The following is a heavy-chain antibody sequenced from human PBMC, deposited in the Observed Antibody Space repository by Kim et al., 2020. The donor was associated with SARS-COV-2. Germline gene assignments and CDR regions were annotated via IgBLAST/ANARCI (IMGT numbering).Heavy chain of an antibody. Sequence: ASVKVSCKASGYTFTSYDINWVRQATGQGLEWMGWMNPNSGNTGYAQKFQGRVTMTRNTSISTAYMELSSLRSEDTAVYYCARAYSSSSVIYYYYYMDVWGKGTTVTVSS. J-gene: IGHJ6*03. V-gene: IGHV1-8*01. CDR3: ARAYSSSSVIYYYYYMDV. CDR1: GYTFTSYD. CDR2: MNPNSGNT. D-gene: IGHD6-6*01.